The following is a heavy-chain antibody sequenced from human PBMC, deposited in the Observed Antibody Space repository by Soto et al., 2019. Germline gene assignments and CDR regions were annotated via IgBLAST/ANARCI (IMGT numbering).Heavy chain of an antibody. CDR2: IWYDGSNK. Sequence: PGGSLRLSCAASGFTFSSYGMHWVRQAPGKGLEWVAVIWYDGSNKYYADSVKGRFTISRDNSKNTLYLQMNSLRAEDTAVYYCARDLDCSSTSCYYFDYWGQGTLVTVSS. D-gene: IGHD2-2*01. J-gene: IGHJ4*02. CDR3: ARDLDCSSTSCYYFDY. CDR1: GFTFSSYG. V-gene: IGHV3-33*01.